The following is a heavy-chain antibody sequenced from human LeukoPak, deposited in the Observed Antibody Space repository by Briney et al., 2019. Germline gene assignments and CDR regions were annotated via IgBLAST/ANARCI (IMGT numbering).Heavy chain of an antibody. CDR3: ARVGHYDSSGYFSGDYYYMDV. Sequence: GASVKVSCKASGGTFSSYAISWVRQAPGQGLEWMGGIIPMFGTANYAQKLQGRVTMTTDTSTSTAYMELRSLRSDDTAVYYCARVGHYDSSGYFSGDYYYMDVWGKGTTVTISS. CDR1: GGTFSSYA. CDR2: IIPMFGTA. V-gene: IGHV1-69*05. D-gene: IGHD3-22*01. J-gene: IGHJ6*03.